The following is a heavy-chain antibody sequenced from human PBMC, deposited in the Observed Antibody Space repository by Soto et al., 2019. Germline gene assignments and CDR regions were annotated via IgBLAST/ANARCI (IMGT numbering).Heavy chain of an antibody. CDR2: IYYTGNT. D-gene: IGHD2-2*01. Sequence: PSETLSLTCTVSGGSIGNYYWSWIRQPPGKGLEWIGYIYYTGNTNYNPSLKSRVTISVDTSKTQFSLRLRSVTAADTAVYFCARDQLGYCSSTSCYDGLDPWGQGTLVTVSS. CDR3: ARDQLGYCSSTSCYDGLDP. V-gene: IGHV4-59*01. J-gene: IGHJ5*02. CDR1: GGSIGNYY.